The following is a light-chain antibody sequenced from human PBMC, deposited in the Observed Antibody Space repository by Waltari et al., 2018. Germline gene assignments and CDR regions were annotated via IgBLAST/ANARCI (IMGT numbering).Light chain of an antibody. J-gene: IGLJ3*02. CDR2: LNNDGSH. CDR1: SGHSHYV. CDR3: QTWGTGVVV. V-gene: IGLV4-69*01. Sequence: QLVLTPAPSASASLGASVTLTCTLSSGHSHYVLAWHQPQPEKGPRYLIRLNNDGSHRKGDGIPDHFSGSRASAECYRSSSSLQAEEEADYYCQTWGTGVVVFGGGTKLTVL.